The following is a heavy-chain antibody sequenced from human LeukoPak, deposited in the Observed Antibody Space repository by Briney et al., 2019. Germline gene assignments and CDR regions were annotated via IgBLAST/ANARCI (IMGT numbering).Heavy chain of an antibody. D-gene: IGHD3-10*01. V-gene: IGHV4-61*02. Sequence: SETLSLTCTVSGGSISSGSYYWSWIRQPAGKGLEWIGRIYTSGSTNYNPSLKSRVTISVGTSKNQFSLKLTSVTAADTAVYYCARDGVNTMVRGADGFDPWGQGTLVTVSS. CDR1: GGSISSGSYY. CDR3: ARDGVNTMVRGADGFDP. CDR2: IYTSGST. J-gene: IGHJ5*02.